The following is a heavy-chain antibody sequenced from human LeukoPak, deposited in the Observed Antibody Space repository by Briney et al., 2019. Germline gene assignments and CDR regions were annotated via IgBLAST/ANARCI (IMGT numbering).Heavy chain of an antibody. V-gene: IGHV3-23*01. CDR1: GLTLSNYG. Sequence: GGSLRLSCAVSGLTLSNYGMSWVRKAPGKGLEWVAGMSGSGGGTNYADSVKGRFTVSRDNSKNTLYLQMKSLRAEDTAVYFCAKRGVVIRVILVGFYKEAYYFDSWGQGALVTVSS. CDR3: AKRGVVIRVILVGFYKEAYYFDS. J-gene: IGHJ4*02. CDR2: MSGSGGGT. D-gene: IGHD3-22*01.